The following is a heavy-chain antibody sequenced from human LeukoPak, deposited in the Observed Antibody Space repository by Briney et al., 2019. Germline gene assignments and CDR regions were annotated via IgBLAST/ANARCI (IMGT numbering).Heavy chain of an antibody. J-gene: IGHJ4*02. CDR2: INHSGST. Sequence: SETLSLTCAVYGGSFSGYYWSWIRRPPGKGLEWIGEINHSGSTNYNPSLMSRLTISVDTSKKQFSLKMSSVTAADTAVYYCARRKYDSGTSCLDYWGQGTLVTVSS. D-gene: IGHD3-10*01. V-gene: IGHV4-34*01. CDR1: GGSFSGYY. CDR3: ARRKYDSGTSCLDY.